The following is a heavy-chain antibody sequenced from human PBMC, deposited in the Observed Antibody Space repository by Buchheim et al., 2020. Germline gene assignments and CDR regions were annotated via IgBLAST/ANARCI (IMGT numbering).Heavy chain of an antibody. CDR2: IKQDGSEK. CDR1: GFTFSSYW. Sequence: EVQLLESGGGLVQPGGSLRLSCAASGFTFSSYWMSWVRQAPGKGLEWVANIKQDGSEKYYVDSVKGRFTISRDNAKNSLYLQMNSLRAEDTAVYYCARGPPFLYSSDDYLDYWGQGTL. CDR3: ARGPPFLYSSDDYLDY. J-gene: IGHJ4*02. D-gene: IGHD6-19*01. V-gene: IGHV3-7*01.